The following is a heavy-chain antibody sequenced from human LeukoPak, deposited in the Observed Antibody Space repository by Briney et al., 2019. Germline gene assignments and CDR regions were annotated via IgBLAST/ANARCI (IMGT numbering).Heavy chain of an antibody. CDR3: ARDSGSYSLDY. J-gene: IGHJ4*02. V-gene: IGHV3-43*02. CDR1: GFTFDDYA. D-gene: IGHD1-26*01. Sequence: RGSLRLSCAASGFTFDDYAMHWVRQAPGKGLEWVSLISGDGGSTYYADSVKGRFTISRDNSKNTLYLQTNSLRAEDTAVYYCARDSGSYSLDYWGQGTLVTVSS. CDR2: ISGDGGST.